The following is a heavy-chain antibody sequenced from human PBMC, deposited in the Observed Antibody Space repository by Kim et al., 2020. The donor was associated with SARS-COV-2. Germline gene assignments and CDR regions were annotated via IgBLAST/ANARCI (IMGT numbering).Heavy chain of an antibody. CDR1: GYTFTSYD. J-gene: IGHJ6*02. V-gene: IGHV1-8*01. D-gene: IGHD6-13*01. CDR3: ARRGYSSSWPRPAWRYGMDV. CDR2: MNPNSGNT. Sequence: ASVKVSCKASGYTFTSYDINWVRQATGQGLEWMGWMNPNSGNTGYAQKFQGRVTMTRNTSISTAYMELSSLRSEDTAVYYCARRGYSSSWPRPAWRYGMDVWGQGTTVTVSS.